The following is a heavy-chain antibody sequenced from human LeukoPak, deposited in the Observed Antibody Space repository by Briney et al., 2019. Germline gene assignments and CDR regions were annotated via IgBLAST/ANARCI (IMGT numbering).Heavy chain of an antibody. CDR2: IGHSGSPI. Sequence: PGGSLRLSCAASGFTFSDYYMSWMRQAPGKGLEWVSYIGHSGSPIYYADSVKGRFTISRDNAKTSLYLQMNSLRAEDTAVYYCARHRSSWLIDYWGQGTLVTVSS. J-gene: IGHJ4*02. CDR3: ARHRSSWLIDY. D-gene: IGHD6-6*01. V-gene: IGHV3-11*01. CDR1: GFTFSDYY.